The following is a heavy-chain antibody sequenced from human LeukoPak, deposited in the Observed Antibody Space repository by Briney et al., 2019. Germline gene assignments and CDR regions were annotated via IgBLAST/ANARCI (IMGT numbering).Heavy chain of an antibody. CDR1: GFTFSSYA. Sequence: PGRSLRLSCAASGFTFSSYAMHWVRQAPGKGLEWVAVISYDGSNKYYADSVKGRFTISRDNSKNTLYLQMNSLRAEDTAVYYCARDGRDGLQSFDFDYWGQGTLVTVSS. D-gene: IGHD5-24*01. V-gene: IGHV3-30-3*01. CDR2: ISYDGSNK. J-gene: IGHJ4*02. CDR3: ARDGRDGLQSFDFDY.